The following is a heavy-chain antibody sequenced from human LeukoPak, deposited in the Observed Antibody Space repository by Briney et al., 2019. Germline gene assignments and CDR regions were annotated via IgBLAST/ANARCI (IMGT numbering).Heavy chain of an antibody. V-gene: IGHV1-2*02. Sequence: GASVKVSCKASGYTFTSYGISWVRQAPGQGLEWMGWINPNSGGTNYAQKFQGRVTMTRDTSISTAYMELSRLRSDDTAVYYCARAYYYDSSGYPVDYWGQGTLVTVSS. D-gene: IGHD3-22*01. CDR2: INPNSGGT. J-gene: IGHJ4*02. CDR3: ARAYYYDSSGYPVDY. CDR1: GYTFTSYG.